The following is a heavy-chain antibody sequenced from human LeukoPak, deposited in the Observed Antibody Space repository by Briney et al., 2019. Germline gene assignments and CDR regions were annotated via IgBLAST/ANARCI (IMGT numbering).Heavy chain of an antibody. V-gene: IGHV3-49*03. CDR2: IRRKGYGGTT. Sequence: PGGSLRLSCTGSGFTFGDYSMSWFRQAPGKGLEWVGFIRRKGYGGTTEYAASVKGSFTISRDDSKSTAYLQMNSLKTEDTAVYYCTRDHDFRNGPLDVWGTGTTVTVSS. CDR1: GFTFGDYS. CDR3: TRDHDFRNGPLDV. D-gene: IGHD3-3*01. J-gene: IGHJ6*04.